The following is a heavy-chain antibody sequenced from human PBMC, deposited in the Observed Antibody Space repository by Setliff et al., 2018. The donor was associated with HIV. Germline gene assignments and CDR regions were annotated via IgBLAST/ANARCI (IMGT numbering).Heavy chain of an antibody. CDR3: ARVPWRGFYRNYVGPGYYYYYMDV. D-gene: IGHD4-4*01. Sequence: GGSLRLSCAASGFTFSRYSMSWVRQAPGKGLEWVSSISSSSTYIYYADSVKGRFTISRDNAKNSLYLQMNSLRAEDTAVYYCARVPWRGFYRNYVGPGYYYYYMDVWGKGTMVTVSS. CDR2: ISSSSTYI. V-gene: IGHV3-21*01. CDR1: GFTFSRYS. J-gene: IGHJ6*03.